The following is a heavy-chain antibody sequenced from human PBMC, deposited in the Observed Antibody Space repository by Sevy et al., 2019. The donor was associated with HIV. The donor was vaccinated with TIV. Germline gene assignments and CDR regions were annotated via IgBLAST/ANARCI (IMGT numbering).Heavy chain of an antibody. Sequence: GESLKISCAASGFTFSSYGMHWVRQAPGKGLEWVGVIWYDGSNKYYADSVKGRFTISRDNSKNTLYLQMNSLRAEDTAVYYCARAGIAAAGTLDYWGQGTLVTVSS. CDR1: GFTFSSYG. CDR3: ARAGIAAAGTLDY. D-gene: IGHD6-13*01. J-gene: IGHJ4*02. V-gene: IGHV3-33*01. CDR2: IWYDGSNK.